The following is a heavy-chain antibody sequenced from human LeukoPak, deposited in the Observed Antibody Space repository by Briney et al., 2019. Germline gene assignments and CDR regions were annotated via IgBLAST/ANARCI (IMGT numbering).Heavy chain of an antibody. J-gene: IGHJ4*02. CDR3: ASNAKYSSARSLDY. V-gene: IGHV4-4*02. Sequence: SETLSLTCAVSGGSISSSNWWSWVRQPPGKGLESIGEIYHSGSTNYNPSLKSRVTISVDKSKNQFSLKLSSVTAADTAVYYCASNAKYSSARSLDYWGQGTLVTVSS. CDR2: IYHSGST. D-gene: IGHD6-25*01. CDR1: GGSISSSNW.